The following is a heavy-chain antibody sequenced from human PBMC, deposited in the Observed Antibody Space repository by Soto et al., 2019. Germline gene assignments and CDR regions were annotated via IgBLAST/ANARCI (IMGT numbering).Heavy chain of an antibody. V-gene: IGHV3-66*01. Sequence: EVQLVESGGGLVQPGASLRLSCAVSGFSVSGNFMSWVRQAPGKGLEWVSDHYSGGSTYYADSVKGRFTISRDIPKNTLYLQMNSLRPEDTAAYYCAIFDYGTFDFWGRGTMVTVSS. D-gene: IGHD4-17*01. CDR2: HYSGGST. J-gene: IGHJ3*01. CDR3: AIFDYGTFDF. CDR1: GFSVSGNF.